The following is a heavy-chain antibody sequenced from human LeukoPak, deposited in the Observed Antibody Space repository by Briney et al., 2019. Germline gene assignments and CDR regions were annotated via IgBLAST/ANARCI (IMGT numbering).Heavy chain of an antibody. Sequence: SQTLSLTCAISGDSVSRNSATWNWIRQSPARGLEWLGRTYYRSKWYNDYAVSVKSRITINPDTSKNQFSLQLNSVTPEDTAVYYCARHVDSYYDILTGYYSWGQGTLVTVSS. J-gene: IGHJ5*02. CDR1: GDSVSRNSAT. CDR2: TYYRSKWYN. CDR3: ARHVDSYYDILTGYYS. D-gene: IGHD3-9*01. V-gene: IGHV6-1*01.